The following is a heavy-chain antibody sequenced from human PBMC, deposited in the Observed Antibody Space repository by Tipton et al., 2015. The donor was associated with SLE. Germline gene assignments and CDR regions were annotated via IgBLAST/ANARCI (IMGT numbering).Heavy chain of an antibody. D-gene: IGHD3-16*01. J-gene: IGHJ6*03. CDR2: VYYSGST. CDR3: TRQRGTAYYYYHMDV. CDR1: GVSIGSSYYY. V-gene: IGHV4-39*01. Sequence: TLSLTCIVSGVSIGSSYYYWAWIRQPPGKGLGWIGTVYYSGSTYYNPSLKSRVTISVGTSTNPLSLRLTSVTAADTAVYYCTRQRGTAYYYYHMDVWGKGTTVTVSS.